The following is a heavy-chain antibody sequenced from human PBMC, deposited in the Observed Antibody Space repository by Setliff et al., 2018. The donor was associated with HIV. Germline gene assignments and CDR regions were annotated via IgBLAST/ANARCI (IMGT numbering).Heavy chain of an antibody. CDR3: ARESQQYYDILTGFNYYYGMDV. J-gene: IGHJ6*02. CDR1: GGSISGYY. V-gene: IGHV4-59*01. D-gene: IGHD3-9*01. CDR2: IYYSGST. Sequence: PSETLSLPCNVSGGSISGYYWSWVRQPPGKGLEWIGYIYYSGSTNCNPSLRSRVTISVDTSKNQVSLRLTSVTSADTALYYCARESQQYYDILTGFNYYYGMDVWGRGITVTV.